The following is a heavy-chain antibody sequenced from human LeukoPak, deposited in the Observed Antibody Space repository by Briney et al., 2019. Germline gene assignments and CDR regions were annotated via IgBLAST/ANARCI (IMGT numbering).Heavy chain of an antibody. D-gene: IGHD3-10*01. CDR2: IKQDGSEK. CDR3: ARDSITMVRGVIITDAFDI. J-gene: IGHJ3*02. Sequence: GGSLRLSCAASGFTFSSYWMSWVRQAPGKGLEWVANIKQDGSEKYYVDSVKGRFTISRDNAKNSLYLQMNSLRAENTAVYYCARDSITMVRGVIITDAFDIWGQGTMATVSS. CDR1: GFTFSSYW. V-gene: IGHV3-7*01.